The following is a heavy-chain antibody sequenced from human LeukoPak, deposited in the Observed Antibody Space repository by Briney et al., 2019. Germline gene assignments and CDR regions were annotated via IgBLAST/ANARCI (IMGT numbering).Heavy chain of an antibody. CDR2: IIPIFGIA. D-gene: IGHD1-7*01. CDR1: GGTFSSYA. CDR3: ARDSLMRYNWNYVAEFDY. Sequence: TVKVSCKASGGTFSSYAISWVRQAPGQGLEWMGRIIPIFGIANYAQKFQGRVTITADKSTSTAYMELSSLRSEDTAVYYCARDSLMRYNWNYVAEFDYWGQGTLVTVSS. J-gene: IGHJ4*02. V-gene: IGHV1-69*04.